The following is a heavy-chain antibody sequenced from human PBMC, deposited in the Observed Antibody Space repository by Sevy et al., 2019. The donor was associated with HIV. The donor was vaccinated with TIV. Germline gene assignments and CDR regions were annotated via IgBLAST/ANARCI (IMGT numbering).Heavy chain of an antibody. CDR2: IQYDGSNK. CDR1: GLTFSYSG. Sequence: GGSLRLSCAASGLTFSYSGMHWVRQAPGKGLEWVTFIQYDGSNKYYADSVKGRFTISRDNSKNTLYLQMNSLRRDDTAVYYCAKNTAAVGTGGFDYWGQGTLVTVSS. D-gene: IGHD6-13*01. V-gene: IGHV3-30*02. CDR3: AKNTAAVGTGGFDY. J-gene: IGHJ4*02.